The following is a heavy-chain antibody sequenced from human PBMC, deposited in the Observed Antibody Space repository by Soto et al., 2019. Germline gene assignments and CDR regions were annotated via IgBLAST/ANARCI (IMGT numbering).Heavy chain of an antibody. D-gene: IGHD3-3*01. V-gene: IGHV1-18*04. Sequence: QIQLVQSGAEVKKPGASVKVSCKASGFSFTSYGITWVRQAPGQGPEWLGWITAENGNTNYAQKFQGRATLTTDRATNTAYMELRGLRSDGTALYYCARVVLEWLPTSGFDFWGQGTLVTVSS. J-gene: IGHJ4*02. CDR1: GFSFTSYG. CDR2: ITAENGNT. CDR3: ARVVLEWLPTSGFDF.